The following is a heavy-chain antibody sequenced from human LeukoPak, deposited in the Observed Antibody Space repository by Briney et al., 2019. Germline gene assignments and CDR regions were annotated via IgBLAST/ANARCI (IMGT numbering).Heavy chain of an antibody. Sequence: GGSLRLPCAASGFTLSSNYMSCAPRPPGKGLEGGSGINWNGGSTVYADSVKGRFTISRDNAKNSLYLQMTSLRAEETALYYCARAAMSRSSIGFAPHFDYRGQGTLVTVSS. CDR1: GFTLSSNY. CDR3: ARAAMSRSSIGFAPHFDY. CDR2: INWNGGST. D-gene: IGHD6-13*01. V-gene: IGHV3-20*04. J-gene: IGHJ4*02.